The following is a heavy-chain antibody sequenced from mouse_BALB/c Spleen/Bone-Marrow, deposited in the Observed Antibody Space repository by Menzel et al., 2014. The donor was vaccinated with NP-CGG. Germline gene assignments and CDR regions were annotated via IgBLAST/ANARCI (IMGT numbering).Heavy chain of an antibody. CDR1: GYTFTSYL. J-gene: IGHJ2*01. V-gene: IGHV1S81*02. D-gene: IGHD2-14*01. CDR2: INPSNGRT. CDR3: ARNYRYYFDY. Sequence: QVQLQQPGAELVKPGASVKLSCKASGYTFTSYLMHWVKQRPGQGLEWIGEINPSNGRTNYNEKFKSKATLTVDKSSSTAYMQLSSLTSEDSAVYYCARNYRYYFDYWGQGTTLTVSS.